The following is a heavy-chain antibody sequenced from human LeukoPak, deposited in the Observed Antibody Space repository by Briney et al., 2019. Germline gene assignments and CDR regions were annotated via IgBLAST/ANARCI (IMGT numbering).Heavy chain of an antibody. CDR3: TRDSGTYNWLDP. CDR1: GFTFSGCA. Sequence: PGGSLRLSCAASGFTFSGCAIHWVRQSSGKGLEWVGHIDKKDNFHATAYAASVQGRFSISRDDSKNTAFPHMNSLKTEDMALYYCTRDSGTYNWLDPWGQGTLVTVSS. D-gene: IGHD1-26*01. J-gene: IGHJ5*02. V-gene: IGHV3-73*01. CDR2: IDKKDNFHAT.